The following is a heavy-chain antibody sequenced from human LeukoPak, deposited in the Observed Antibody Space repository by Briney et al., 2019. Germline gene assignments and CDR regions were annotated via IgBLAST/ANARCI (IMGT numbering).Heavy chain of an antibody. D-gene: IGHD6-19*01. V-gene: IGHV3-30*04. CDR3: AREQWLVPNWIDS. J-gene: IGHJ5*01. CDR1: RLPFNTYS. CDR2: ISSDGSNQ. Sequence: GGSLRLSCAASRLPFNTYSMHWVRQAPGRGLEWVAVISSDGSNQYYADSVKGRFTISRDNSKNTLYLQMNSLRAEDTAVYYCAREQWLVPNWIDSWGQETLVTVSS.